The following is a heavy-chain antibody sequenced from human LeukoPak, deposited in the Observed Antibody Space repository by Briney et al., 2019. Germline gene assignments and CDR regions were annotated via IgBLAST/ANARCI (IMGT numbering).Heavy chain of an antibody. D-gene: IGHD5-24*01. Sequence: GGSLRLSCAASGFTFSSYSMNWVRQAPGKGLEWVSSISSSSSYIYYADSVKGRFTISRDNAKNSLYLQMNSLRAEDTAAYYCARGRDGYNYLYYYYYMDVWGKGTTVTVSS. J-gene: IGHJ6*03. CDR3: ARGRDGYNYLYYYYYMDV. CDR2: ISSSSSYI. CDR1: GFTFSSYS. V-gene: IGHV3-21*01.